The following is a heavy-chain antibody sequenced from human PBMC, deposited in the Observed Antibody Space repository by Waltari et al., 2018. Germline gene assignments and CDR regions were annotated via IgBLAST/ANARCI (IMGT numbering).Heavy chain of an antibody. J-gene: IGHJ4*02. V-gene: IGHV4-39*01. CDR1: GGSISSSSYY. CDR3: ASLGIAVAGTGDY. Sequence: QLQLQESGPGLVKPSETLSLTCTVSGGSISSSSYYWGWIRQPPGKGLEWIGSIYYSGSTYYNPSLKSRVTISVDTSKNQFSLKLSSVTAADTAVYYCASLGIAVAGTGDYWGQGTLVTVSS. D-gene: IGHD6-19*01. CDR2: IYYSGST.